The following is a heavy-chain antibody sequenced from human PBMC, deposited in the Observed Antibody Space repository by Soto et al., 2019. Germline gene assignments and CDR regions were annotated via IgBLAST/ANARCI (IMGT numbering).Heavy chain of an antibody. Sequence: WETLSLTCTVSGGSISNFYWSWIRQPPGKGLEWIGYISYSGNTNYNPSIKSRVSISVDTSKNQLSLNLTSVTAADTAVYYCARAPMVLSRSYFDSWGQGTPVTVSS. V-gene: IGHV4-59*01. CDR1: GGSISNFY. D-gene: IGHD2-8*01. J-gene: IGHJ4*02. CDR3: ARAPMVLSRSYFDS. CDR2: ISYSGNT.